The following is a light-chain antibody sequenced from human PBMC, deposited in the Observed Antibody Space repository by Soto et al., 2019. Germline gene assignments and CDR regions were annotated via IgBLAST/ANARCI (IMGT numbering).Light chain of an antibody. CDR3: QQYNDYPYT. V-gene: IGKV1-5*01. CDR2: DAS. CDR1: QTADKW. Sequence: DIQVTQSPSTLSASVGDRVIIACRASQTADKWVAWYQQKPGKAPNVLIYDASRLESGVPSRFSGSGSGTLFTLTISNLQTDYFATYYCQQYNDYPYTFGQGTKVEI. J-gene: IGKJ2*01.